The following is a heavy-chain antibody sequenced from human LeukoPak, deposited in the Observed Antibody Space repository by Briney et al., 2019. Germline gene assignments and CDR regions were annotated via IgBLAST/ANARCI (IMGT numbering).Heavy chain of an antibody. V-gene: IGHV3-23*01. CDR1: GITLSNYG. CDR2: ISGSGGRT. CDR3: AKRGVVIRVILVGFHKEANYFDS. D-gene: IGHD3-22*01. J-gene: IGHJ4*02. Sequence: GGSLRLSCAVSGITLSNYGMSWVRQAPGKGLEWVAGISGSGGRTNYADSVKGRFAVSRDNPKNTLYLQMNSLRAEDTAVYFCAKRGVVIRVILVGFHKEANYFDSWGQGALVTVSS.